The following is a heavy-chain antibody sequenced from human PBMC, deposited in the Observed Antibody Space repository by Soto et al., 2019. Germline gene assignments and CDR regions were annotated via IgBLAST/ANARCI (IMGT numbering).Heavy chain of an antibody. CDR2: ISGTGGGT. V-gene: IGHV3-23*01. CDR1: GFTFSSYA. J-gene: IGHJ4*02. CDR3: GKEEDGSGYDPFFDY. Sequence: EVQLLESGGGLVQPGGSLRLSCAASGFTFSSYAMKWVRQAPGKGLEWLSSISGTGGGTYYPDSVKGRFTISRDNYEITVYLQMNTLRVEDTAVYYCGKEEDGSGYDPFFDYWGRGILVSVSA. D-gene: IGHD5-12*01.